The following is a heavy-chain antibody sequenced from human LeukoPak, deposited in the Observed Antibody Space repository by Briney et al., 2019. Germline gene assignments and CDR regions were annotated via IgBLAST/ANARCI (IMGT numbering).Heavy chain of an antibody. CDR2: IYYSGST. CDR3: ARGLPAAIVDY. J-gene: IGHJ4*02. V-gene: IGHV4-59*01. CDR1: GXSISSYY. Sequence: SETLSLTCTVSGXSISSYYWSWIRQPPGKGLEWIGYIYYSGSTNYNPSLKSRVTISLDTSKNQFSLKLSSVTAADTAVYYCARGLPAAIVDYWGQGTLVTVSS. D-gene: IGHD2-2*01.